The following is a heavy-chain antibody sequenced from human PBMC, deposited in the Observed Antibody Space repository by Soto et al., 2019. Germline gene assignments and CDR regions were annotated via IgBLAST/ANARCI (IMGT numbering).Heavy chain of an antibody. CDR1: GGTFSSYA. CDR2: IIPIFGTA. V-gene: IGHV1-69*13. CDR3: ARGSSYDSSGYYHDYYYGMDV. Sequence: SVKVSCKASGGTFSSYAISWVRQAPGQGLEWMGGIIPIFGTANYAQKFQGRVTITADESTSTAYMELSSLRSEDTAVYYCARGSSYDSSGYYHDYYYGMDVCGEGTSVTVSS. J-gene: IGHJ6*02. D-gene: IGHD3-22*01.